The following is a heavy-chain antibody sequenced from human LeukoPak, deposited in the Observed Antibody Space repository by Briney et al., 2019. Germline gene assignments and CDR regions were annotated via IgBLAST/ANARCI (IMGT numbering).Heavy chain of an antibody. J-gene: IGHJ6*03. V-gene: IGHV4-59*01. CDR3: ASGNWNYYYYMDV. CDR1: GGSISSYY. CDR2: VYYSGST. D-gene: IGHD1-1*01. Sequence: SETLSLTCTVSGGSISSYYWSWIRQPPGKGLEWIGYVYYSGSTNYNPSLKSRVTISVDTSKNQFSLKLSSVTAADTAVYYCASGNWNYYYYMDVWGKGTTVTVSS.